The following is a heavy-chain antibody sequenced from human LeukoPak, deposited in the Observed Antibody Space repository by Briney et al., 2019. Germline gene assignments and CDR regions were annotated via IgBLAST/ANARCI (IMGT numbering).Heavy chain of an antibody. D-gene: IGHD5-18*01. V-gene: IGHV3-53*04. J-gene: IGHJ4*02. Sequence: QPGGALRLSCAASGVTVSTNCMTWVRQAPGKGLEWVSIIYSGGTTYYADSLMGRFTISRHNSRNTLYLQMNSLRAEDTAVYYCARVDTVMAYYFPLWGQGTLVTVSS. CDR1: GVTVSTNC. CDR3: ARVDTVMAYYFPL. CDR2: IYSGGTT.